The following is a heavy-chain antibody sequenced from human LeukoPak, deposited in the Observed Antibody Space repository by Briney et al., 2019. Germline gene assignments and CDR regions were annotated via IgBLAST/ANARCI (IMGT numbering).Heavy chain of an antibody. CDR3: AGGGDIVATLPEFDY. V-gene: IGHV5-10-1*01. CDR2: IDPSDSYT. CDR1: GYSFTSYW. D-gene: IGHD5-12*01. J-gene: IGHJ4*02. Sequence: GESLRISCQGSGYSFTSYWISWVRQMPGKGLEWMGRIDPSDSYTNYSPSFQGHVTISADKSISTAYLQWSSLKASDTPLYYCAGGGDIVATLPEFDYWGQGTLVTVSS.